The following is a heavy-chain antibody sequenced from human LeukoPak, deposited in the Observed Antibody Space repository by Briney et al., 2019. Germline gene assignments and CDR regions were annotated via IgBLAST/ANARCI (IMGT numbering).Heavy chain of an antibody. Sequence: PSETLSLTCAVSGGSISSGGYSWSWIRQPPGKGLEWIGYIYHSGSTYYNPSLKSRVTISVDRSKSQFSLKLSSVTAADTAVYYCAGYGGTHDYWGQGTLVTVSS. J-gene: IGHJ4*02. D-gene: IGHD5-12*01. CDR3: AGYGGTHDY. CDR2: IYHSGST. V-gene: IGHV4-30-2*01. CDR1: GGSISSGGYS.